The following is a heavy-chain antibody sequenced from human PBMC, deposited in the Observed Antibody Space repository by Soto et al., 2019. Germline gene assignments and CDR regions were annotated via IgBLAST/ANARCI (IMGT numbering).Heavy chain of an antibody. J-gene: IGHJ4*02. CDR2: INAGNGNT. CDR1: GDTFTSYA. V-gene: IGHV1-3*01. D-gene: IGHD3-22*01. Sequence: ASVKVCCKASGDTFTSYAMHWVRHAPGQRLEWMGWINAGNGNTKYSQKFQGRVTITRDTSASTAYIELNSLKTEDTAVYYCVRATYFSDSSGYPRCFDYWGQGTLVTVPS. CDR3: VRATYFSDSSGYPRCFDY.